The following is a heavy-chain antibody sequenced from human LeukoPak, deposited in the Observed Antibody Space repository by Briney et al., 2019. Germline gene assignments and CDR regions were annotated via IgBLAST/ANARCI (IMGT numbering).Heavy chain of an antibody. J-gene: IGHJ3*02. CDR1: GDSISSGGYS. CDR2: IHDSGST. D-gene: IGHD3-22*01. CDR3: ARDLRMYCDSSGLSNGAFDI. Sequence: SETLSLTCAVSGDSISSGGYSWGWIRQTPGKGLEWIAYIHDSGSTYNNPSLKSRLSISIDTSKNQFSLKLSSVTAADTAVYYCARDLRMYCDSSGLSNGAFDIWGQGTMVTVSS. V-gene: IGHV4-30-4*07.